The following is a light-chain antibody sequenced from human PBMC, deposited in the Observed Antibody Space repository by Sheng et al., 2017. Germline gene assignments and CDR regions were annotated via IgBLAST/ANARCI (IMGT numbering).Light chain of an antibody. CDR3: QQGSNVPRT. V-gene: IGKV1-39*01. J-gene: IGKJ1*01. Sequence: DIQMTQSPSSLSASVGDRVTITCRASQSISTYLNWYQHKPGKVPRLLIYAASNLQSGVPSRFSGGGSGTDFTLTISSLQLEDFATYYCQQGSNVPRTFGQGTKVEI. CDR2: AAS. CDR1: QSISTY.